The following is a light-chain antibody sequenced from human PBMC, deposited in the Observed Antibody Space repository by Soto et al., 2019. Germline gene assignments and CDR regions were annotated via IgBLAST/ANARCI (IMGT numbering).Light chain of an antibody. J-gene: IGLJ1*01. Sequence: QSALTQPACVSGSPRQSITISCTGANSDVGSYTYVSWYQQHPGKAPKLMIYEVNNRPSGVSNRFSGSKSGNTASLTISGLQAEDEADYYCSSYTSSSTLYVSGTGTKVTVL. CDR1: NSDVGSYTY. CDR3: SSYTSSSTLYV. CDR2: EVN. V-gene: IGLV2-14*01.